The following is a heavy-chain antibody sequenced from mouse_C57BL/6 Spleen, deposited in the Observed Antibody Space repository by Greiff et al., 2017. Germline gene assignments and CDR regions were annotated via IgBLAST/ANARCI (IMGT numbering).Heavy chain of an antibody. CDR3: ATGSPPFDD. CDR2: INPNNGGT. CDR1: GYTFTDYN. V-gene: IGHV1-18*01. J-gene: IGHJ3*01. Sequence: EVQLQQSGPELVKPGASVKIPCKASGYTFTDYNMDWVKQSHGKSLEWIGAINPNNGGTIYNQKVQGKATLTVDKAYSTAYMELRSLASEGTAVYYSATGSPPFDDWGQGTLVTVSA. D-gene: IGHD6-1*01.